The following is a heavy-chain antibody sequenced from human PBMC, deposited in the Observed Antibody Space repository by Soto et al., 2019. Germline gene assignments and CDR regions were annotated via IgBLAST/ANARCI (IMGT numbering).Heavy chain of an antibody. CDR2: INPSGGST. D-gene: IGHD3-22*01. Sequence: ASVKVSCKASGYTFTSYYMHWVRQAPGQGLEWMGIINPSGGSTSYAQKFQGRVTMTRDTSTSTVYMELSSLRSEDTAVYYCARGGVWYDRSGYWFDPWGQGTLVTVSS. CDR3: ARGGVWYDRSGYWFDP. CDR1: GYTFTSYY. J-gene: IGHJ5*02. V-gene: IGHV1-46*01.